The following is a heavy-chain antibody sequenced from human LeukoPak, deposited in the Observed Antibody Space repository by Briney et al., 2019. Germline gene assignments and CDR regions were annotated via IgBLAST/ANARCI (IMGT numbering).Heavy chain of an antibody. CDR1: GGSISSYY. CDR2: IYTSGST. Sequence: SGTLFPTCTVSGGSISSYYWSWIRQPAGKGLEWIGRIYTSGSTNYNPSLKSRVTMSVGTSKNQFSLKLSSVTAADTAVYYCARQPTIFGVVKYYFDYWGQGTLVTVSS. V-gene: IGHV4-4*07. CDR3: ARQPTIFGVVKYYFDY. J-gene: IGHJ4*02. D-gene: IGHD3-3*01.